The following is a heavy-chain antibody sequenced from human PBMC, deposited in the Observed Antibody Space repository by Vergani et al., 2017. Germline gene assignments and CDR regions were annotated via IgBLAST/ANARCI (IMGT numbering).Heavy chain of an antibody. J-gene: IGHJ4*02. CDR2: IGQEGINT. Sequence: QVQLVESAGGVVQPGGSLRLSCAASGFTFSNFGMHWIRQAPGKGLEWLADIGQEGINTRYRDAVKGRFTVSRDNSKDILYLQMDSLRSEDTALYYCAKYLRDSTDGLPDSWGPGTLVIVSS. CDR3: AKYLRDSTDGLPDS. D-gene: IGHD2-21*02. V-gene: IGHV3-30*02. CDR1: GFTFSNFG.